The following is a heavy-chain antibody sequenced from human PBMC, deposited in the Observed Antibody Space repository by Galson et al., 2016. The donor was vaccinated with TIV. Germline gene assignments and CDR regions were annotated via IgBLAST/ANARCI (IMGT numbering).Heavy chain of an antibody. D-gene: IGHD2-21*01. CDR3: AHRRVIYPLMEFDY. J-gene: IGHJ4*02. CDR2: IFWDDDK. Sequence: PALVKPTQTLTLTCTLSGFSLSTTGVGVAWIRQPPGKALEWLALIFWDDDKRYSPSLKSRLTITKDTSKKQVALTMANIDPVDTATYFWAHRRVIYPLMEFDYWGQGTPVTVSS. V-gene: IGHV2-5*02. CDR1: GFSLSTTGVG.